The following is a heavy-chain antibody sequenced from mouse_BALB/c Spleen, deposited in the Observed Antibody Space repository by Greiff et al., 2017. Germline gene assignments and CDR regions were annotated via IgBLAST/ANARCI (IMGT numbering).Heavy chain of an antibody. CDR2: ISSGSSTI. D-gene: IGHD1-1*01. V-gene: IGHV5-17*02. J-gene: IGHJ4*01. CDR3: ARSSYYYGSSYLYAMDY. CDR1: GFTFSSFG. Sequence: EVNVVESGGGLVQPGGSRKLSCAASGFTFSSFGMHWVRQAPEKGLEWVAYISSGSSTIYYADTVKGRFTISRDNPKNTLFLQMTSLRSEDTAMYYCARSSYYYGSSYLYAMDYWGQGTSVTVSS.